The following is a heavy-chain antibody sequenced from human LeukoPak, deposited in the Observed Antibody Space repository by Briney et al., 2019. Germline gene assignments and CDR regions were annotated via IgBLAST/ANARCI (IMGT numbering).Heavy chain of an antibody. J-gene: IGHJ5*02. CDR3: ASPGPGFDP. V-gene: IGHV4-38-2*02. CDR2: IYHSGST. D-gene: IGHD2-8*02. Sequence: PSETLSLTCTVSGYSISSGYYWGWIRQPPGKGLEWIGSIYHSGSTYYNPSLKSRVTISVDTSKNQFSLKPSSVTAADTAVYYCASPGPGFDPWGQGTLVTVSS. CDR1: GYSISSGYY.